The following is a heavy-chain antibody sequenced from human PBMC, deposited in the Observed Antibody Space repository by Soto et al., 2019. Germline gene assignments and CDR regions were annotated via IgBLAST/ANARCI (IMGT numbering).Heavy chain of an antibody. J-gene: IGHJ3*02. Sequence: QLQLQESGPGLVKPSETLSLTCTVSGGSISSSSYYWGWIRQPPGKGLEWIGSIYYSGSTYYNPSLKSRVTIAVDKSKNQFSLKLSSVTAADTAVYYCAIASYALWSGGPRSAFDIWGQGTMVTVSS. V-gene: IGHV4-39*01. D-gene: IGHD3-3*01. CDR1: GGSISSSSYY. CDR2: IYYSGST. CDR3: AIASYALWSGGPRSAFDI.